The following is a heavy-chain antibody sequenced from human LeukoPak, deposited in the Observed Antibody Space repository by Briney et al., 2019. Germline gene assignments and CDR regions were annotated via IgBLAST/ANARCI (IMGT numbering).Heavy chain of an antibody. V-gene: IGHV6-1*01. Sequence: SQTLSLTCAISGDSVSTNSFAWNWVRQSPSRGLEWLGRTYYRSKWFNDYSVSLKSRININPDTSKNQFSLQLISVTPEDTAVYYCARGRIAYYGMDVWGQGTTVTVSS. D-gene: IGHD2-21*01. J-gene: IGHJ6*02. CDR3: ARGRIAYYGMDV. CDR2: TYYRSKWFN. CDR1: GDSVSTNSFA.